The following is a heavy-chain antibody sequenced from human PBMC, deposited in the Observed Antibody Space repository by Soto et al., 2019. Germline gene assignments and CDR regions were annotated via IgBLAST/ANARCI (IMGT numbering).Heavy chain of an antibody. D-gene: IGHD3-10*01. Sequence: HVQLVQSGAEVKKPGSSVKVSCKASGGTFSSYAISWVRQAPGQGLEWMGGFNPIFETANYAQKFQGRVTITADESTNTAYMELSSLRSEDTAVYYCTRGITLIRGVIPPGYYYGMDVWGQGTTVAVSS. CDR1: GGTFSSYA. CDR2: FNPIFETA. J-gene: IGHJ6*02. V-gene: IGHV1-69*01. CDR3: TRGITLIRGVIPPGYYYGMDV.